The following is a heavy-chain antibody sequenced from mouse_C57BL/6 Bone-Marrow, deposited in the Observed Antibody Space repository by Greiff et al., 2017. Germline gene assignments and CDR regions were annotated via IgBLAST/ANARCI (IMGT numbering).Heavy chain of an antibody. CDR2: INPYNGGT. V-gene: IGHV1-19*01. CDR3: ARKSTLAWFAY. J-gene: IGHJ3*01. Sequence: EVKLQESGPVLVKPGASVKMSCKASGYTFTDYYMNWVKQSHGKSLEWIGVINPYNGGTSYNQKFKGKATLTVDKSSSTAYMELNSLTSEYSAVCYCARKSTLAWFAYWGQGTLVTVSA. D-gene: IGHD5-1*01. CDR1: GYTFTDYY.